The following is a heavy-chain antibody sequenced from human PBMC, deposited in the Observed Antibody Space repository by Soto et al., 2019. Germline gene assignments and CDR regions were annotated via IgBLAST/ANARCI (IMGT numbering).Heavy chain of an antibody. CDR1: GVYISSYY. V-gene: IGHV4-4*07. D-gene: IGHD5-12*01. J-gene: IGHJ4*02. CDR3: AMSSGYLLGY. CDR2: IYTSGST. Sequence: LDTLSLTSSVSGVYISSYYGSLIRQPAGKGLEWIGRIYTSGSTNYNPSLKSRVTMSVDTSKNQFSLKLSSVTAADTAVYYCAMSSGYLLGYWGQGTLVTVS.